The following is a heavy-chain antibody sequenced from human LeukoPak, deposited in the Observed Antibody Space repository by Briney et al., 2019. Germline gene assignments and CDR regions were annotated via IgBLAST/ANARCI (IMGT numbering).Heavy chain of an antibody. Sequence: EYLMIFCRGSGYSFTSNWIGWGRRMPGEELEWLGVIYPSNSDTRYNPSFQGQVTIPADKSISNAYLQWSSLKASDTAMYYCTRILNAAAPPNRLDPWGQGTLVTVSS. D-gene: IGHD6-13*01. CDR1: GYSFTSNW. J-gene: IGHJ5*02. CDR2: IYPSNSDT. CDR3: TRILNAAAPPNRLDP. V-gene: IGHV5-51*01.